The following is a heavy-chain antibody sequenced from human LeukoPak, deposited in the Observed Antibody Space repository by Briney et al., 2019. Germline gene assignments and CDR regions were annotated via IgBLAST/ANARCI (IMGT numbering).Heavy chain of an antibody. J-gene: IGHJ6*03. CDR3: AKDRGSSWYVDYYYMDV. CDR1: GFTFSSYG. D-gene: IGHD6-13*01. CDR2: IRYDGSNK. Sequence: PGGSLRLSCAASGFTFSSYGMHWVRQAPGKGLEWVAFIRYDGSNKYYADSVKGRFTISRDNSKNTLYLQMNSLRAEDTAVYYCAKDRGSSWYVDYYYMDVWGKGTTATVSS. V-gene: IGHV3-30*02.